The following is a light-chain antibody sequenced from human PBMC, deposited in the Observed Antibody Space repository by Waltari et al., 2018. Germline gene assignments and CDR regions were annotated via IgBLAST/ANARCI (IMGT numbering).Light chain of an antibody. Sequence: QSALTQPASVSGSPGQSITISCTGTSSDVGGYNYVSWYQQHPGKAPKLRIYDVSKRPAGVSNRFSGSKSGNTASLTISGLQAEDEADYYCSSYTSSSTWAFGGGTKLTVL. CDR1: SSDVGGYNY. J-gene: IGLJ2*01. V-gene: IGLV2-14*01. CDR2: DVS. CDR3: SSYTSSSTWA.